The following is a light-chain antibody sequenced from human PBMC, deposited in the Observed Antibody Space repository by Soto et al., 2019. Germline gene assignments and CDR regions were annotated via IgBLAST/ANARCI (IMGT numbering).Light chain of an antibody. Sequence: DIQMTQSPSSLSASVGDSVTISCRASQSIPIYLAWYQQKPGKAPKLLIYGASTLQTGVPSRFTGSGSGTDFTLTISSVRPEDFATYYCQQTFSPPYTFGQGTKLEI. CDR1: QSIPIY. CDR2: GAS. V-gene: IGKV1-39*01. J-gene: IGKJ2*01. CDR3: QQTFSPPYT.